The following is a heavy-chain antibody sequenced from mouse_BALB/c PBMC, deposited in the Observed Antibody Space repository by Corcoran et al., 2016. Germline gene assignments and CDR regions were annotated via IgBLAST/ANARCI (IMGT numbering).Heavy chain of an antibody. CDR2: ISCYNGAT. Sequence: LVKTGASVKISCKASGYSFTGYDMHWVKQSHGKSLEWIGYISCYNGATSYNQKFKGKATFTVDTSSSTAYMQFNSLTSEDSAVYYCARYHYDFYAMDYWGQGTSVTVSS. J-gene: IGHJ4*01. D-gene: IGHD1-1*02. CDR1: GYSFTGYD. V-gene: IGHV1S34*01. CDR3: ARYHYDFYAMDY.